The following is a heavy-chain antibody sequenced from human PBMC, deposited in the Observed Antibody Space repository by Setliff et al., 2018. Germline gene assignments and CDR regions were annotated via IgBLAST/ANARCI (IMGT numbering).Heavy chain of an antibody. CDR2: ISNSGGT. Sequence: SETLSLTCTVSGDSISSSSYYWGWIRQPPGKGLEWIGSISNSGGTYYNPSLKSRVTISVDTSKNQFSLKLSSVTAADTAVYYCARHLDDFGSGYYFDYWGQGTLVTVS. CDR3: ARHLDDFGSGYYFDY. V-gene: IGHV4-39*01. D-gene: IGHD3-3*01. J-gene: IGHJ4*02. CDR1: GDSISSSSYY.